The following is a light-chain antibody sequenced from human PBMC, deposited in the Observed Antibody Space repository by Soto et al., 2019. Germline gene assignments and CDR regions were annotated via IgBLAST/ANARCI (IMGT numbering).Light chain of an antibody. J-gene: IGKJ1*01. Sequence: ENVLTQSPGTLSLSPGERATLSCRASESVSSSYLIWYQQKPGQAPRLLMYDVSNRATGIPARFSGSGSGTDFTLTISSLEPEDLAVYYCQQRSNWPRTFGQGTKVDIK. CDR2: DVS. CDR3: QQRSNWPRT. V-gene: IGKV3-11*01. CDR1: ESVSSSY.